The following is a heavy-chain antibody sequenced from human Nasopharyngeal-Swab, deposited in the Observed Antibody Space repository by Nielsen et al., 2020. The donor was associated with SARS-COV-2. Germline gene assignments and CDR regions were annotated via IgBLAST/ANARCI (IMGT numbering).Heavy chain of an antibody. D-gene: IGHD3-10*01. CDR3: TTDLRSAGLTKNRLLLWFGELRRTNWFDP. J-gene: IGHJ5*02. Sequence: VRQAPGKGLEWVGRIKSKTDGGTTDYAAPVKGRFTISRDDSKNTLYLQMNSLKTEDTAVYYCTTDLRSAGLTKNRLLLWFGELRRTNWFDPWGQGTLVTVSS. CDR2: IKSKTDGGTT. V-gene: IGHV3-15*01.